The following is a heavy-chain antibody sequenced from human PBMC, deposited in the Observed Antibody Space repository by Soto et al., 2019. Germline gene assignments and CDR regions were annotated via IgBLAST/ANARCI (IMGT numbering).Heavy chain of an antibody. D-gene: IGHD3-22*01. Sequence: PGGSLRISCAPCVFAFNNYGMHWVRQAPGKGLEWVAFIWYDGSNKNYADSVKGRFTISRDSSKDILYLQMDSLRPEDTAVYHCARDPHSDDSGLDFWGQGTLVTVSS. CDR1: VFAFNNYG. V-gene: IGHV3-33*01. J-gene: IGHJ4*02. CDR2: IWYDGSNK. CDR3: ARDPHSDDSGLDF.